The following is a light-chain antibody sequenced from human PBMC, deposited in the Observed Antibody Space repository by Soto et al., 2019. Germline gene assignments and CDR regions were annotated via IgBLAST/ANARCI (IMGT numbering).Light chain of an antibody. V-gene: IGKV3-20*01. CDR1: QSVPSNH. CDR3: QHYGSSQAA. CDR2: SAS. J-gene: IGKJ1*01. Sequence: EIVLTQSPGTLSLSPGERATLSCRASQSVPSNHLAWYRQKPGQAPRLLIYSASSRVTGAPDRFSGSGSGTDFTLTITRLESEDFAVYYCQHYGSSQAAFGQGTRVEIK.